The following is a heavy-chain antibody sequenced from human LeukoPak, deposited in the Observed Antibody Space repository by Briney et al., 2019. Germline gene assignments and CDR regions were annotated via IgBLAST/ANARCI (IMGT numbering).Heavy chain of an antibody. CDR1: GFTFSSYS. J-gene: IGHJ3*02. CDR3: ARDAGDLNDAFDI. Sequence: GGSLRLSCAASGFTFSSYSMNWVRQAPGKGLEWVSFISGSSRYIYYADSVRGRFTISRDNAKNSLCLQMNSLRPEDTAVYFCARDAGDLNDAFDIWGQGTMVSVSS. D-gene: IGHD3-16*01. V-gene: IGHV3-21*01. CDR2: ISGSSRYI.